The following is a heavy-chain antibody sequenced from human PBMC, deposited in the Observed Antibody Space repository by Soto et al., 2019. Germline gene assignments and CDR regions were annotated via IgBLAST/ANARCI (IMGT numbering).Heavy chain of an antibody. CDR3: SCHGEGGIRVCSTVSSFLLNRASDL. CDR2: IYSGETT. V-gene: IGHV3-53*01. D-gene: IGHD6-13*01. Sequence: PGKGLEWVASIYSGETTYYEDSVRGRFTISSDKSKNTLYFQLSSLRIEDTAVYYFSCHGEGGIRVCSTVSSFLLNRASDL. J-gene: IGHJ2*01.